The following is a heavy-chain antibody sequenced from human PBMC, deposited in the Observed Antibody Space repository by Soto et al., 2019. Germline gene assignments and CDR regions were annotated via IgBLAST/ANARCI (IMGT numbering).Heavy chain of an antibody. D-gene: IGHD3-9*01. Sequence: SETLSLTCPVSGDSISRWASYWRWIRQHPGKGLEWIGYIYYSGSTNYNPSLKSRVTISVDTSKNQFSLKLSSVTAADTAVYYCARDLLTEYFDWLSPMDVWGQGTTVTV. CDR3: ARDLLTEYFDWLSPMDV. J-gene: IGHJ6*02. CDR1: GDSISRWASY. CDR2: IYYSGST. V-gene: IGHV4-61*08.